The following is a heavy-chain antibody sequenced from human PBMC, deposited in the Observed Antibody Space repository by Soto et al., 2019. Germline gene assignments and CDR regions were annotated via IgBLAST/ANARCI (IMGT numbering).Heavy chain of an antibody. CDR2: INHSGST. V-gene: IGHV4-34*01. CDR1: GGSFSGYY. Sequence: PSETLSLTCAVYGGSFSGYYWSWIRQPPGKGLEWIGEINHSGSTNYNPSLKSRVTISVDTSKNQFSLKLSSVTAADTAVYYCARGPIVVLMVYARTKNYFEYWGQGTLVTVSS. D-gene: IGHD2-8*01. CDR3: ARGPIVVLMVYARTKNYFEY. J-gene: IGHJ4*02.